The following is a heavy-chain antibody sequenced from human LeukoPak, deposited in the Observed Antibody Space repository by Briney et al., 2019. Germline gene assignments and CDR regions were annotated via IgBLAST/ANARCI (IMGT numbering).Heavy chain of an antibody. V-gene: IGHV4-39*01. D-gene: IGHD3-10*01. CDR2: VYYSGNT. J-gene: IGHJ3*02. CDR1: GGSVSSRTYY. CDR3: SGGIDEAGKAFDI. Sequence: SETLSLTRTVSGGSVSSRTYYWGWFRQPPGKGLEWIGSVYYSGNTFYSPSLKSRVTISVDTSKNQFSLNLRSVTAADTAVYYCSGGIDEAGKAFDIWGQGTMVAVSS.